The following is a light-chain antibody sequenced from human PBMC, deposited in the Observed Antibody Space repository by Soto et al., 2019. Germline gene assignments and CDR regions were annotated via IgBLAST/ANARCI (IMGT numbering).Light chain of an antibody. J-gene: IGKJ1*01. V-gene: IGKV3-20*01. Sequence: EIVLTQSPGTLSLSPGERATLCFRASQSVSSTYLAWYQQRPGQAPRLLIYGASSRATGIPDRFSGSGSGTDFTLTISRLEPEDFAVYYCHQYSSSTKTFGQGTKVDIK. CDR2: GAS. CDR3: HQYSSSTKT. CDR1: QSVSSTY.